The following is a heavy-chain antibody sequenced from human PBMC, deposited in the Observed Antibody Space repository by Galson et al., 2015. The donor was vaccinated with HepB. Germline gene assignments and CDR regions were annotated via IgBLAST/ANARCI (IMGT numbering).Heavy chain of an antibody. D-gene: IGHD1-26*01. CDR2: INQDGSTK. CDR1: GFTFSSYW. J-gene: IGHJ5*02. Sequence: SLRLSCAVSGFTFSSYWMSWVRQAPGKGLEWVANINQDGSTKQYVGSVKGRFTISRDNAKNSLYLQMNTLRAEDTAVYYCVKEWEAWGQGTLVTVSS. CDR3: VKEWEA. V-gene: IGHV3-7*05.